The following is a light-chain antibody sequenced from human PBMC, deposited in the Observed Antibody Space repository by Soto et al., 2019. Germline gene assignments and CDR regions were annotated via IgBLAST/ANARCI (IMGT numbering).Light chain of an antibody. V-gene: IGKV3-11*01. CDR1: QSVSSH. CDR3: QQRSNWPS. CDR2: DAS. Sequence: DIVLAQSPATLSLSPGERATLSCRASQSVSSHLAWYQQKPGQAPRLLIYDASTRVTGIPPRFSGSGSGTDFTLTISSLEPEDFAVYYCQQRSNWPSFGQGTRLEIK. J-gene: IGKJ5*01.